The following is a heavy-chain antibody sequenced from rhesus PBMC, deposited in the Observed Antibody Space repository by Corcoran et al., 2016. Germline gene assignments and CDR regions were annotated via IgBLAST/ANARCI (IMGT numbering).Heavy chain of an antibody. CDR3: ARLTISGTTSYFDC. Sequence: QLQLQESGPGLVKPSETLSLTCAVSGGSISSIYWSWIRQSPGKGLAWIGRISGRGGSTDYNPSLKSRVTISTDTSKNQFSLKLSSVTAADTAVYYCARLTISGTTSYFDCWGQGVLVTVSS. V-gene: IGHV4-173*01. CDR1: GGSISSIY. CDR2: ISGRGGST. J-gene: IGHJ4*01. D-gene: IGHD1-14*01.